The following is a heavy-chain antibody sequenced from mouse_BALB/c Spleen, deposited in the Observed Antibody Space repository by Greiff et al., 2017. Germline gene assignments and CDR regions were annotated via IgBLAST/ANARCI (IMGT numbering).Heavy chain of an antibody. CDR3: AREGYGYWYFDV. CDR1: GYSFTGYF. Sequence: EVQLQQSGPELVKPGASVKISCKASGYSFTGYFMNWVKQSHGKSLEWIGRINPYNGATSYNQNFKDKASLTVDKSSSTAYMELHSLTSEDSAVYYCAREGYGYWYFDVWGAGTTVTVSS. CDR2: INPYNGAT. J-gene: IGHJ1*01. V-gene: IGHV1-37*01. D-gene: IGHD2-14*01.